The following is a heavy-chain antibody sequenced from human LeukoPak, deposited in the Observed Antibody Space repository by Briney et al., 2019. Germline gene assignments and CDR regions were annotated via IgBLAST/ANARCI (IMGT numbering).Heavy chain of an antibody. D-gene: IGHD2-15*01. Sequence: GGSLRLSCAASGFTFRTHNMTWVRQAPGKGLEWLSYISDTSNTMYYADFVKGRFTISRDNADGSLFLQMNSLTAEDTAVYYCVRASVTVVDPFYFYYYMDVWGKGTTVTVSS. V-gene: IGHV3-48*01. CDR2: ISDTSNTM. CDR3: VRASVTVVDPFYFYYYMDV. J-gene: IGHJ6*03. CDR1: GFTFRTHN.